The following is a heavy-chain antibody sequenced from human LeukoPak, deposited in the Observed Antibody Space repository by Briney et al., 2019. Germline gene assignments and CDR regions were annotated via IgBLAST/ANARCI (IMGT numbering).Heavy chain of an antibody. V-gene: IGHV3-30*18. J-gene: IGHJ6*02. CDR3: AKDHKIYGSGSYYHYGMDV. D-gene: IGHD3-10*01. CDR1: GFTFSSYG. Sequence: GGSLRLSCAASGFTFSSYGMHWVRQAPGKGLEWEAVISYDGSNKYYADSVKGRFTISRDNSKNTLYLQMNSLRAEDTAVYYCAKDHKIYGSGSYYHYGMDVWGQGTTVTVSS. CDR2: ISYDGSNK.